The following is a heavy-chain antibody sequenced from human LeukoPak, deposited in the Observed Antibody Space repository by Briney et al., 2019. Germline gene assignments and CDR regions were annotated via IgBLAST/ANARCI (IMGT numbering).Heavy chain of an antibody. CDR3: AKLPSLGYSGYDLRGSSWYYDY. J-gene: IGHJ4*02. Sequence: GGSLRLSCAASGFTFSSYGMHWVRQAPGKGLEWVAVISYDGSNKYYADSVKGRFTISRDNSKNTLYLQMNSLRAEDTAVYYCAKLPSLGYSGYDLRGSSWYYDYWGQGTLVTVSS. CDR1: GFTFSSYG. V-gene: IGHV3-30*18. D-gene: IGHD5-12*01. CDR2: ISYDGSNK.